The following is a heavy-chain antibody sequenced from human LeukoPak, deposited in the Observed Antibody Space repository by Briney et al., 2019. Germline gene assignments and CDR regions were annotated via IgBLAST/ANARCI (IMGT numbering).Heavy chain of an antibody. V-gene: IGHV3-30-3*01. CDR1: GFTFSSYA. J-gene: IGHJ6*02. D-gene: IGHD6-19*01. CDR3: ARDPSGGWSYLGMDV. CDR2: ISYDGSNK. Sequence: PGGSLRLSCAASGFTFSSYAMHWVRQAPGKGLEWVAVISYDGSNKYYADSVKGRFTISRDNSKNTLYLQMNSLRAEDTAVYYCARDPSGGWSYLGMDVWGQGTTVTVSS.